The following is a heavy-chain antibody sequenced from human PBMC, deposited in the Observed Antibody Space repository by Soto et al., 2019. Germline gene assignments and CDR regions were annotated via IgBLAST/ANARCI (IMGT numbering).Heavy chain of an antibody. Sequence: PVGSLRLSCACSGGTFRGYAVHCVRHAPGKWLEWVTVISDDGSKTYYADSVKGRFSVSRDDSTNMVYLQMNSLRAEDTAVYYCARARTPYCSSTSCYGGGDGAHGTTVPVS. CDR1: GGTFRGYA. J-gene: IGHJ6*02. V-gene: IGHV3-30*04. CDR3: ARARTPYCSSTSCYGGGD. CDR2: ISDDGSKT. D-gene: IGHD2-2*01.